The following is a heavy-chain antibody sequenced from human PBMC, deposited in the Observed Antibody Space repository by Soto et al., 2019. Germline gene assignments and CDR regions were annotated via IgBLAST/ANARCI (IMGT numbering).Heavy chain of an antibody. CDR2: ISGSGGST. J-gene: IGHJ6*02. CDR3: AKSTLFYSHNLYGMDV. V-gene: IGHV3-23*01. D-gene: IGHD2-15*01. CDR1: GFTFSSYA. Sequence: GGSLRLSCAASGFTFSSYAMSWVRQAPGKGLEWVSAISGSGGSTYYADSVKGRFTISRDNSKNTLYLQMNSLRAEDTAVYYCAKSTLFYSHNLYGMDVWGQGTTVTVSS.